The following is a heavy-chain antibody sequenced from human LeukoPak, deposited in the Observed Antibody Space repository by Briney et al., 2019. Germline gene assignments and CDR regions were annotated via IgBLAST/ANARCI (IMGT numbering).Heavy chain of an antibody. CDR3: ARVTGYMTEDCFDY. D-gene: IGHD6-13*01. CDR2: IYYSGST. Sequence: SETLSLTCTVSGGSINSYYWIWIRQPSGKGLEWSGYIYYSGSTNYNPSLKSRVTISVDTSKNQFSLRLSSVTAADTAVYYCARVTGYMTEDCFDYWGQGTLITVSS. J-gene: IGHJ4*02. V-gene: IGHV4-59*01. CDR1: GGSINSYY.